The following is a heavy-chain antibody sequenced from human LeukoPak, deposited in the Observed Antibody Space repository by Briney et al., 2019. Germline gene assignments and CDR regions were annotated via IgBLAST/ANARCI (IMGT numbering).Heavy chain of an antibody. Sequence: ASVKVSCKASGPGFTYSYMRWVRQAPGQGLEWMGITNISSGSTSYAQKFQGRVTMTSSRSTSTVYMDVRRHCLRATAVYYCASVAASDAEYFQHWGQGTLVTVSS. CDR1: GPGFTYSY. V-gene: IGHV1-46*01. CDR3: ASVAASDAEYFQH. D-gene: IGHD6-6*01. CDR2: TNISSGST. J-gene: IGHJ1*01.